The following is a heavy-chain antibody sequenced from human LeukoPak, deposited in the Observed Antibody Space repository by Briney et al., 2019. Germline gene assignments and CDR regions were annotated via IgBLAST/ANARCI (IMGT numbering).Heavy chain of an antibody. J-gene: IGHJ6*03. Sequence: SQTLSLTCAISGDTVSSNSAAWNWIRQSPSRGLEWLGRTYYRSQLYNDYAVSVKSRITINPATSTSQFSLQPNAVTPEDTAVYYCARSVSRPIGVRGVTAYFYYVDVWGKGTTVTVSS. D-gene: IGHD3-10*01. CDR2: TYYRSQLYN. CDR3: ARSVSRPIGVRGVTAYFYYVDV. CDR1: GDTVSSNSAA. V-gene: IGHV6-1*01.